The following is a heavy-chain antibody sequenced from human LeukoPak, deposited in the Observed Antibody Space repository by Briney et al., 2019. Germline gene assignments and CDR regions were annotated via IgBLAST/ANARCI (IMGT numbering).Heavy chain of an antibody. CDR1: GFTVSSDC. V-gene: IGHV3-53*01. Sequence: PGGSLRLSCAASGFTVSSDCMSWVRQAPGKGLEWVSFVYSGGTTYYAGSVKGRFTISRGNSKNTVYLQMNSLRAEDTAVYYCARLATVVRGVIGEDYWGRGTLVTVSS. CDR2: VYSGGTT. CDR3: ARLATVVRGVIGEDY. J-gene: IGHJ4*02. D-gene: IGHD3-10*01.